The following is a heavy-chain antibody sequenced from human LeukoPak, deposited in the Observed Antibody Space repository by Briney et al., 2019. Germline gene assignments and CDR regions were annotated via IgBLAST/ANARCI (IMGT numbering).Heavy chain of an antibody. CDR1: GYTFTNYW. V-gene: IGHV5-51*01. CDR2: IYPGDSDT. CDR3: ARQEYCSGASCYTWFDP. J-gene: IGHJ5*02. D-gene: IGHD2-15*01. Sequence: GESLKISCKGSGYTFTNYWIGWVRQMPGKGLEWMGIIYPGDSDTTYSPSFQGQVTISADKSINTAYLQWSSLKASDTAMYYCARQEYCSGASCYTWFDPWGQGTLVTVSS.